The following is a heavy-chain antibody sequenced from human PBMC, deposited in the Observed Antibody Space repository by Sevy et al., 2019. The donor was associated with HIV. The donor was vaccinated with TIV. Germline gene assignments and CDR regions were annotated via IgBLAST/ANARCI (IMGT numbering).Heavy chain of an antibody. CDR2: IYYNGHI. Sequence: SETLSLTCTVSGGSITSLYWNWIRQPPGKGLEWIVNIYYNGHINYNPSLKSRVTLSLDTSKNQFSLRLISVTAADTAMYYCAGENAWGRGYSWGQGTLVTVSS. D-gene: IGHD1-26*01. CDR1: GGSITSLY. J-gene: IGHJ4*02. V-gene: IGHV4-59*11. CDR3: AGENAWGRGYS.